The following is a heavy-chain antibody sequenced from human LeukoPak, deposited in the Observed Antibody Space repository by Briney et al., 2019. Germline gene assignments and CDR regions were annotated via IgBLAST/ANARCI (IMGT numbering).Heavy chain of an antibody. CDR1: GFTFSSYG. V-gene: IGHV3-30*18. CDR2: ISYDGSNK. CDR3: AKDGKYSSGWYALTEYFDY. Sequence: GGSLRLSCAASGFTFSSYGMHWVRQAPGKGLEWVAVISYDGSNKYYADSVKGRFTISRDNSKNTLYLQMNSLRAEDTAVYYCAKDGKYSSGWYALTEYFDYWGQGTLVTVSS. J-gene: IGHJ4*02. D-gene: IGHD6-19*01.